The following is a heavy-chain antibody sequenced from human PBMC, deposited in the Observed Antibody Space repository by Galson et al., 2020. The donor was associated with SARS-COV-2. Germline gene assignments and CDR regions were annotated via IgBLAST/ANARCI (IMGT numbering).Heavy chain of an antibody. Sequence: GGSLRLSCAASGFTFSTYGMYWVRQAPGKGLEWLAVILFDGSDEYYADSVKGRFTISRDNSKNTLYLQMNSLRPEDTAVYYCANNILDGVDVWGQGTTVTVSS. CDR3: ANNILDGVDV. D-gene: IGHD3-9*01. CDR1: GFTFSTYG. CDR2: ILFDGSDE. J-gene: IGHJ6*02. V-gene: IGHV3-30*18.